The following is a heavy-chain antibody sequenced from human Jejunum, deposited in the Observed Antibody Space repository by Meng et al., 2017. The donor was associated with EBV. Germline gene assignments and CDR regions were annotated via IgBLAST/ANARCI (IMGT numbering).Heavy chain of an antibody. Sequence: QVQLQESGAGLVKPSGTLSLTCAVSGDSTSSSHWWSWVRQPPGKGLEWIGEMHPGGSTNYNPSLKSRVTISVDNSKNQFSLKLTSVTAADTAVYYCAKSNDYSLNSWGQGTLVTVSS. CDR2: MHPGGST. CDR1: GDSTSSSHW. CDR3: AKSNDYSLNS. D-gene: IGHD4-11*01. V-gene: IGHV4-4*02. J-gene: IGHJ4*02.